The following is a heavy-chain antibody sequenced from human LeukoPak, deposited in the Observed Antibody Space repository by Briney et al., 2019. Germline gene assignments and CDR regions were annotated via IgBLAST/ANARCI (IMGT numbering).Heavy chain of an antibody. CDR3: AKRGAGSGGLRY. D-gene: IGHD6-19*01. CDR2: FYETGKT. CDR1: GFTFATYA. J-gene: IGHJ4*02. V-gene: IGHV3-23*01. Sequence: GGSLRLSCAASGFTFATYAMSWVRQAPGKGLEWVSTFYETGKTDHADSVKGRFTISRDTSKNTLYLQMNSLRAEDTATYYCAKRGAGSGGLRYWGQGTLVTVSS.